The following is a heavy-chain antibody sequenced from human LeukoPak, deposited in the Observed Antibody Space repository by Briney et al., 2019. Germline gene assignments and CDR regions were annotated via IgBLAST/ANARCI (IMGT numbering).Heavy chain of an antibody. D-gene: IGHD2/OR15-2a*01. J-gene: IGHJ3*02. CDR2: IYHSGST. V-gene: IGHV4-38-2*01. CDR1: GYSISSGYS. Sequence: SETLSLTXAVSGYSISSGYSWGWIRQPPGKGLEWIGSIYHSGSTYYNPSLKSRVTISVDTSKNQFSLKLSSVTTADTAVYYCARRGMSTYAFDIWGQGTMVTVSS. CDR3: ARRGMSTYAFDI.